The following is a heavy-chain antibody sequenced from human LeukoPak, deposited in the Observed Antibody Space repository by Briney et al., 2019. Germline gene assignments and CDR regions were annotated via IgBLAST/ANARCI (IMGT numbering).Heavy chain of an antibody. CDR1: GLTFISYT. V-gene: IGHV3-21*01. CDR3: ARAPYDYVWGSYRYPFDY. Sequence: NTGGSLRLSCTVSGLTFISYTMNWVRQAPGKGLEWVSSISSSYTHIYYADSVKGRFTISRDNAKNSMYLQMNSLRVEDTAVYYCARAPYDYVWGSYRYPFDYWGQGTLVTVSS. D-gene: IGHD3-16*02. CDR2: ISSSYTHI. J-gene: IGHJ4*02.